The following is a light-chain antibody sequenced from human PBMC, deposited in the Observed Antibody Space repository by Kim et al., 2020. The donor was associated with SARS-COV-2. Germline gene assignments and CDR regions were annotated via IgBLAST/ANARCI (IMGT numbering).Light chain of an antibody. CDR2: TNN. J-gene: IGLJ2*01. CDR1: SSNIVNNT. V-gene: IGLV1-44*01. CDR3: AAWDDSLSGVV. Sequence: GQRVTIACSGSSSNIVNNTVNWYQQLPGTAPKRLIYTNNQRPSGVPDRFSGSKSGTSASLAISGLQSGDEADYYCAAWDDSLSGVVFGGGTQLTVL.